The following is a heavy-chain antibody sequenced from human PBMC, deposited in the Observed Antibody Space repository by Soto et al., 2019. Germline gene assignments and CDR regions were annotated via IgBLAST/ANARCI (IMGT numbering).Heavy chain of an antibody. J-gene: IGHJ4*02. CDR3: AREVTVASYSFDF. Sequence: AVKVSCKASGGTFNNYALSWVRQAPGQGLEWMGGIIPIFNSANYAQKFQGRVTITADDSTSTAYMELRSLRPDDTAVYYCAREVTVASYSFDFWGQGTLVTVSS. V-gene: IGHV1-69*13. CDR1: GGTFNNYA. D-gene: IGHD5-12*01. CDR2: IIPIFNSA.